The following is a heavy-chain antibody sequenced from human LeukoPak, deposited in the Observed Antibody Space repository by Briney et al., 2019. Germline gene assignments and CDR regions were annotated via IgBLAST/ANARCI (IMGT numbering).Heavy chain of an antibody. D-gene: IGHD3-10*01. CDR2: IYSGGST. CDR3: TRGPPDGSGNYYPGDF. Sequence: GGSLRLSWAASGFTVSSNYMSWVRQAPGKGLEWVSVIYSGGSTYYADSVKGRFTISRDNAKNTLYLQMNSLRVEDTAVYYCTRGPPDGSGNYYPGDFWGQGTLVTVSS. V-gene: IGHV3-66*01. CDR1: GFTVSSNY. J-gene: IGHJ4*02.